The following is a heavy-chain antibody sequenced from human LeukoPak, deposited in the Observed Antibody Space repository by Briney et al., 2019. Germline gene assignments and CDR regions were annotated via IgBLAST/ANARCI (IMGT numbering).Heavy chain of an antibody. Sequence: PSETLSLTCAVYGGSFSGYYWSWIRQPPGKGLEWIGEINHSGSTNYNPSLKSRVTISVDTSKDQFSLKLSSVTAADTAVYYSARAANYGGNSPSVDFDYWGQGTLVTVSS. J-gene: IGHJ4*02. V-gene: IGHV4-34*01. D-gene: IGHD2-21*02. CDR3: ARAANYGGNSPSVDFDY. CDR2: INHSGST. CDR1: GGSFSGYY.